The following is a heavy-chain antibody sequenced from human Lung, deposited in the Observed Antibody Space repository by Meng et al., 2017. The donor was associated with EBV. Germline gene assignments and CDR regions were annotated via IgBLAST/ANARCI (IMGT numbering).Heavy chain of an antibody. CDR3: ARTGCSSSSCYDY. J-gene: IGHJ4*02. CDR1: GYSFTTYA. V-gene: IGHV1-3*01. D-gene: IGHD2-2*01. CDR2: INAGNGNT. Sequence: VQLGRSGAEVKKPGASVKVSCKASGYSFTTYAMHWVRQAPGQRLEWMGWINAGNGNTKYSEKFQSRVTITRDTAASTAYMELSSLRSEDTAVYYCARTGCSSSSCYDYWGQGTLVTVSS.